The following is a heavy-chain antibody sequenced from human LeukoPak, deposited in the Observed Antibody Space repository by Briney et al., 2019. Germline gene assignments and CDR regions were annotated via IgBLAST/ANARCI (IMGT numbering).Heavy chain of an antibody. Sequence: PGGSLRLSCAASGFTFSSYGMSWARQAPGKGLEWVSTISGSAYNTYYADSVKGRFTISRDNSANTLYLQMNSLRAEDTALYYCAKHSGSYFIYYVDSWGQGALVTVSS. CDR2: ISGSAYNT. CDR3: AKHSGSYFIYYVDS. J-gene: IGHJ4*02. D-gene: IGHD1-26*01. V-gene: IGHV3-23*01. CDR1: GFTFSSYG.